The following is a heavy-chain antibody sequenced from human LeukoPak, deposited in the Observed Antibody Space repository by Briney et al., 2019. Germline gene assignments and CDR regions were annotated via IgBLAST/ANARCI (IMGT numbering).Heavy chain of an antibody. CDR2: ISSGGSTI. CDR3: ARFRGGSYRPIFDY. CDR1: GFTFSNYE. V-gene: IGHV3-48*03. D-gene: IGHD3-16*02. J-gene: IGHJ4*02. Sequence: GGSLRLSCAASGFTFSNYEMNWVRQAPGKGLEWVSYISSGGSTIYYADSVKGRFTISRDNAKNSLYLQMNSLRAEDTAVYYCARFRGGSYRPIFDYWGQGTLVTVSS.